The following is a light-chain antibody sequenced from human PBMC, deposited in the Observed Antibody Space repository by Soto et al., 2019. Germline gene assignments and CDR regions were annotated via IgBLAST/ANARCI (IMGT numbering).Light chain of an antibody. Sequence: IQMTQSPSSLSASVGDRVTITCRASQSISSYLNWYQQKPGKAPKFLIYAASSLQSGVPSRFSGRGSATDFTLNISSXQPEDFATYYCQQSYNTPLTFGPGTKVDTK. CDR3: QQSYNTPLT. V-gene: IGKV1-39*01. J-gene: IGKJ3*01. CDR1: QSISSY. CDR2: AAS.